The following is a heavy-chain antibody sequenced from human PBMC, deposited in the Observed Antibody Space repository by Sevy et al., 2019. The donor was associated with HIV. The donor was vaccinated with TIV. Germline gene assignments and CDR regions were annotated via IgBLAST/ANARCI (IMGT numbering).Heavy chain of an antibody. D-gene: IGHD6-6*01. CDR3: AKLRIAARLPHYFDY. CDR2: ISGSGGST. CDR1: GFTFSSYA. J-gene: IGHJ4*02. V-gene: IGHV3-23*01. Sequence: GGSLRLSCAASGFTFSSYAMSWVRQAPGKGLEWVSAISGSGGSTYYADSVKGRFTISRDNSKNTLYLQMNSLRAEDTAVYYCAKLRIAARLPHYFDYWGQGTLVTVSS.